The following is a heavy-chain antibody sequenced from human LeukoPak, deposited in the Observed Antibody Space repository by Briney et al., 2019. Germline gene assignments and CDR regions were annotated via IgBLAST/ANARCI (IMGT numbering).Heavy chain of an antibody. CDR2: ISGSGDTT. V-gene: IGHV3-23*01. CDR1: GLTFYSYG. J-gene: IGHJ4*02. Sequence: SGGSLRLSCAASGLTFYSYGMSWVRQAPGKGLEWVSGISGSGDTTYYADSVKGRFTISRDNSKNTLYLQMNSLRVEDTAVYYCAKGHSAHGTGFDCWGQGTPVAVSS. D-gene: IGHD1-14*01. CDR3: AKGHSAHGTGFDC.